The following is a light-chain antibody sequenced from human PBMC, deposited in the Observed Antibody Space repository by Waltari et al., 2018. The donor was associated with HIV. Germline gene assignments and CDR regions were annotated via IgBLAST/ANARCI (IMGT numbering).Light chain of an antibody. Sequence: QSALTQPASMSGSPGQSITISCTGTSSDVGDYNYVSWYQQHPGKAPKLMIYDVNQRPSGVSNRFSGSKSGNTASLTISGLQAEDEADYYCCSYAGSSTVVFGGGTKLTVL. J-gene: IGLJ2*01. CDR2: DVN. CDR1: SSDVGDYNY. CDR3: CSYAGSSTVV. V-gene: IGLV2-23*02.